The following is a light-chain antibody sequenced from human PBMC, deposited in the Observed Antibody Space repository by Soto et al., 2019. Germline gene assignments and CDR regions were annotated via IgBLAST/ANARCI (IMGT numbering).Light chain of an antibody. Sequence: IHMTQSPSTLSGSVGGRVTITCRASQTISSWLAWYQQKPGKAPKLLIYKASTLKSGVPSRFSGSGSGTEFTLTISSLQPDDFATYYCRHYNSYSEAFGQGTKVDIK. CDR2: KAS. V-gene: IGKV1-5*03. J-gene: IGKJ1*01. CDR1: QTISSW. CDR3: RHYNSYSEA.